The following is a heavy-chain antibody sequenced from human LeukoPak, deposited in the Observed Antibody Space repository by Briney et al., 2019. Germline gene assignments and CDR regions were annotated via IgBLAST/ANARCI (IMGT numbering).Heavy chain of an antibody. CDR3: AKAGYMIVVPTVAYFDY. CDR1: GFTFSSYA. V-gene: IGHV3-23*01. D-gene: IGHD3-22*01. J-gene: IGHJ4*02. CDR2: ISGSGGST. Sequence: GGSLRLPCAASGFTFSSYAMSWVRQAPGKGLEWVSAISGSGGSTYYVDSVKGRFTISRDNSKNTLYLQMNSLRAEDTAVYYCAKAGYMIVVPTVAYFDYWGQGTLVTVSS.